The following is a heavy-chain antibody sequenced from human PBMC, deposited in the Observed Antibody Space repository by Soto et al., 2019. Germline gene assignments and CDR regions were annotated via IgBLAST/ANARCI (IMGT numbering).Heavy chain of an antibody. Sequence: EVQLVESGGGLVQPGVSLRLSCAASGFTVSSNYMSWVRQAPGKGLEWVSVIYSGGSTYYADSVKGRFTISRHNSKNTLYLQMNSLSAEDTAVYYCAREKPTTTVTADRGAFDIWGQGTMVTASS. CDR3: AREKPTTTVTADRGAFDI. V-gene: IGHV3-53*04. D-gene: IGHD4-17*01. J-gene: IGHJ3*02. CDR2: IYSGGST. CDR1: GFTVSSNY.